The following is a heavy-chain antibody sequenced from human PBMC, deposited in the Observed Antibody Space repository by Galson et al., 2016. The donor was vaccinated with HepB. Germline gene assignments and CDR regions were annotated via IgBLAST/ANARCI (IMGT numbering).Heavy chain of an antibody. J-gene: IGHJ4*02. CDR3: AREYKRAGASLNY. Sequence: SLRLSCAVSGFTFNSYWTSWVRQAPGKGLEWVANMNQDGSEKYYVDSVKGRFTISRDNVKNTVYLQMTSLSAEDTAIYYCAREYKRAGASLNYWGQGTLVTVFS. D-gene: IGHD1-14*01. CDR1: GFTFNSYW. CDR2: MNQDGSEK. V-gene: IGHV3-7*01.